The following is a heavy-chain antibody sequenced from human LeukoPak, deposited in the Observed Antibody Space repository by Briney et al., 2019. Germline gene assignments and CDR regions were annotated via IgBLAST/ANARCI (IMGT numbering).Heavy chain of an antibody. CDR1: TFALSSYS. Sequence: PGGSLRLSCAASTFALSSYSMNWVRQAPGKGLEWVSSISSSSSYIYYADSVKGRFTISRDNAKNSLYLQMNSLRAEDTAVYYCAVGSHKPNWGQGTLVTVSS. CDR2: ISSSSSYI. J-gene: IGHJ4*02. CDR3: AVGSHKPN. V-gene: IGHV3-21*01. D-gene: IGHD1-26*01.